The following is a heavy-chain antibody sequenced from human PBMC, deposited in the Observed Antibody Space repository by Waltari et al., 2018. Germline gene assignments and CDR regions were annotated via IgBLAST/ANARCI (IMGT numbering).Heavy chain of an antibody. Sequence: QVQLVESGGGVVQPGRSLRLSCAASGFTFSSYGMHWVRQAPGKGLEWVAVIWDDGSNKYYADSVKGRLTISRDNSKNTLYLQMNSLRAEDTAMYYCAKAIIPRGLGELSSDAFDIWGQGTMVTVSS. V-gene: IGHV3-30*18. CDR2: IWDDGSNK. CDR1: GFTFSSYG. J-gene: IGHJ3*02. CDR3: AKAIIPRGLGELSSDAFDI. D-gene: IGHD3-16*02.